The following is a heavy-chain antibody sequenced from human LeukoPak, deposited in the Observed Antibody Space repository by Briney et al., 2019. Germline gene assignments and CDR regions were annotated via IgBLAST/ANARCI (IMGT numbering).Heavy chain of an antibody. CDR3: ARAKGVSTGYRPTDY. D-gene: IGHD3-22*01. J-gene: IGHJ4*02. V-gene: IGHV3-30-3*01. Sequence: PGGSLRLSCAASGFTFSSYAMHWVRQAPGKGLEWVAVTSYDGSNKYYADSVKGRFTVSRDNSKNTLYLQMNSLRAEDTAVYYCARAKGVSTGYRPTDYWGQGTLVTVSS. CDR2: TSYDGSNK. CDR1: GFTFSSYA.